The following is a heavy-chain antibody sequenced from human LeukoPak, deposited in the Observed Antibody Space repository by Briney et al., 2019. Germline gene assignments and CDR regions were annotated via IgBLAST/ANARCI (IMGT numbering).Heavy chain of an antibody. J-gene: IGHJ4*02. V-gene: IGHV4-59*01. CDR2: IYYSGST. CDR3: ARRAAAGIIDY. CDR1: GGSFSYSH. Sequence: SETLSLTCTVSGGSFSYSHWSWIRQPPGKGLEWIGYIYYSGSTNYNPSLKSRVTISVDTSKNQFSLKLSSVTAADTAVYYCARRAAAGIIDYWGQGTLVTVSS. D-gene: IGHD6-13*01.